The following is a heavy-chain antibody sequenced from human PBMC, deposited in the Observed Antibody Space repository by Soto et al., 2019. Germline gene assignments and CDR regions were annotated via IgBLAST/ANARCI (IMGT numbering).Heavy chain of an antibody. V-gene: IGHV3-74*01. Sequence: EVQLVESGGGLVQPGGSLRLSCAASGFTFFAYWIHWVRQVPGKGLVWVSRINSDGSHTSYADSVRGRFTISRDNSKNTAYLQINSLKAEDPAVYYCAKEGDYGDYVGESWFDHWGQGSLVTVSS. CDR1: GFTFFAYW. CDR3: AKEGDYGDYVGESWFDH. CDR2: INSDGSHT. D-gene: IGHD4-17*01. J-gene: IGHJ5*02.